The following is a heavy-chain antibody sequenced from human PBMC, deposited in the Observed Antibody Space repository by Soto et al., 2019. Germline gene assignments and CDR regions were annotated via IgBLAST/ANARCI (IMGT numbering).Heavy chain of an antibody. CDR2: MTSSGSAI. D-gene: IGHD3-16*01. J-gene: IGHJ4*02. Sequence: EVQLVESGGGLVQPGGSLRLSCAASGFTFGTYAMSWVRQAPGKGLEWVSAMTSSGSAIYYAESVRGRFIISRDNARHWLPLQLNRRRVEDAVLACCARVGGSFFENWGQGTRVTVS. CDR1: GFTFGTYA. V-gene: IGHV3-23*04. CDR3: ARVGGSFFEN.